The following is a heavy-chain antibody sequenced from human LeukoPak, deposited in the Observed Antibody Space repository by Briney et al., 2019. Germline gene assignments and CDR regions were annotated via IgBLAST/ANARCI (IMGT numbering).Heavy chain of an antibody. CDR3: ARDGAAVGDDFDY. V-gene: IGHV3-7*01. CDR2: IKQDGSKK. J-gene: IGHJ4*02. D-gene: IGHD6-13*01. CDR1: GFTFSSYW. Sequence: PGGSLRLSCAASGFTFSSYWMSWVRQAPGKGLEWVANIKQDGSKKYYVGSVKGRFTISRDNAKNSLYLQMKSLCAEDTAVYYCARDGAAVGDDFDYWGQGTLVIVSS.